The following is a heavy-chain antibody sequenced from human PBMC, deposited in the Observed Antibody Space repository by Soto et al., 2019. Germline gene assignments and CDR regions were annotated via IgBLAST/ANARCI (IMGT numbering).Heavy chain of an antibody. V-gene: IGHV3-23*01. D-gene: IGHD1-1*01. CDR3: TKYRDTTTAYYAFDN. CDR2: IIGSGGGT. Sequence: GGSLRLSCAASGFTFSDYAMHWVRQAPGKGLEWVAGIIGSGGGTHYSDSVQGRFTVSRDNSKATLFLQMYSLRPDDRAVYYCTKYRDTTTAYYAFDNLGQGTLVTVS. J-gene: IGHJ4*02. CDR1: GFTFSDYA.